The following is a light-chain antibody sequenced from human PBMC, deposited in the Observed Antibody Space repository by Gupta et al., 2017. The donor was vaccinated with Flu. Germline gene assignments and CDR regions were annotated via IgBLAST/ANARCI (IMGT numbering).Light chain of an antibody. CDR3: MQAVQTPIT. CDR1: QSLLHGNGYNY. V-gene: IGKV2-28*01. CDR2: LGS. J-gene: IGKJ5*01. Sequence: DIVMTQSPLSLPVTPGEPASISCRSSQSLLHGNGYNYLDWYLQKPGQSRQLLIYLGSNRASGVPDRFSGSGSGTDFTLKISRVEAEDVGVYYCMQAVQTPITFGQGTRLEIK.